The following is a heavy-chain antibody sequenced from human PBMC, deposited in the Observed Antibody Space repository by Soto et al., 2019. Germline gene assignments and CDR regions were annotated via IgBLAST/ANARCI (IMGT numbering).Heavy chain of an antibody. V-gene: IGHV3-30*15. CDR1: GFIFSNSA. CDR2: MSYDGSDT. D-gene: IGHD3-10*02. J-gene: IGHJ4*02. Sequence: GGSLRLSCVGSGFIFSNSAMHWVRQTPGKGLEWVAFMSYDGSDTFYADSVKGRFTISRDNSKNTLFLHMSNLRAEDTAMYYCTIVRVADSALDHWGQGTLVTVSS. CDR3: TIVRVADSALDH.